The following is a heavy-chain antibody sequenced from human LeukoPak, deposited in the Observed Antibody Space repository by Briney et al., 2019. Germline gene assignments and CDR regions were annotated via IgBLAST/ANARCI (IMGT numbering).Heavy chain of an antibody. V-gene: IGHV5-10-1*01. CDR2: IDPSDSYT. J-gene: IGHJ4*02. D-gene: IGHD6-13*01. CDR1: GYSFTSYW. CDR3: ARGVTSWYKDPFGD. Sequence: GGSLRLSCKGSGYSFTSYWISWVRQMPGKGLEWMGRIDPSDSYTNYSPSFQGHVSISADKSISTAYLQWSSLRAEDTAVYYCARGVTSWYKDPFGDWGQGTLVTVSS.